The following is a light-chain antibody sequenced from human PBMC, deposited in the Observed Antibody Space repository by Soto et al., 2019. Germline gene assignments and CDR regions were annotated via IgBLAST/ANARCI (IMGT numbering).Light chain of an antibody. Sequence: EIVLTQSPGTLSLSPGERATLSCRASQSVSSSYLAWYQQKPGQAPRLLIYGASSRATGIPDRFRGTGSGTDFTLTISRLEPEDVAVYYCQQYGGLPFTFGPGTKVEIK. CDR2: GAS. V-gene: IGKV3-20*01. CDR1: QSVSSSY. J-gene: IGKJ3*01. CDR3: QQYGGLPFT.